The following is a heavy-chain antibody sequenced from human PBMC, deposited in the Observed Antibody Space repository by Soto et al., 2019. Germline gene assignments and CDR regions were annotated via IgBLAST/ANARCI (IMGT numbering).Heavy chain of an antibody. V-gene: IGHV4-59*07. D-gene: IGHD3-9*01. CDR3: ARGRGYYDIFTGYYHYYYGMDV. Sequence: SDTLSLTCTVSGGSISSYYWSWIRQPPGKGLEWIGYIYYSGSTNYNPSLKSRVTISVDTSKNQFSLKLSSVTAADTAVYYCARGRGYYDIFTGYYHYYYGMDVWFQGTTVTVSS. J-gene: IGHJ6*02. CDR2: IYYSGST. CDR1: GGSISSYY.